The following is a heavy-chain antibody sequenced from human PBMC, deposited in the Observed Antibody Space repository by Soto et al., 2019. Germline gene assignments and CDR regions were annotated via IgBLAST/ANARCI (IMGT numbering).Heavy chain of an antibody. CDR3: ARHPRSIIAVAENDY. D-gene: IGHD6-19*01. V-gene: IGHV4-39*01. J-gene: IGHJ4*02. CDR1: GGSISSSSYY. Sequence: PSETLSLTCTVSGGSISSSSYYWGWIRQPPGKGLEWIGSIYYSGSTYYNPSLKSRVTISVDTSKNQFSLKLSSVTAADTAVYYCARHPRSIIAVAENDYWGQGTLVTVSS. CDR2: IYYSGST.